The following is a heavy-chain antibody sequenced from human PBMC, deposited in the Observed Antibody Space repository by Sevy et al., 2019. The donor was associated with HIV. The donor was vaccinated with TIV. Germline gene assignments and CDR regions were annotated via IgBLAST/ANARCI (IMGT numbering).Heavy chain of an antibody. D-gene: IGHD2-15*01. J-gene: IGHJ3*02. CDR1: GYSFTSYW. CDR2: IYPGDSDT. Sequence: GGSLRLSCKGSGYSFTSYWIGWVRQMPGKGLEWMGIIYPGDSDTRYSPSFQGQVTISADKSISTAYLQWSSLKASDTAMYYCARRRGDCSGGSCDAFDIWGQGTMVTVSS. CDR3: ARRRGDCSGGSCDAFDI. V-gene: IGHV5-51*01.